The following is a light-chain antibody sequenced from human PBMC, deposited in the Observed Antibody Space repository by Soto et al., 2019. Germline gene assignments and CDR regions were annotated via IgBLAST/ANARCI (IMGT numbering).Light chain of an antibody. CDR1: QSRLHSNGYNY. J-gene: IGKJ2*01. CDR2: LGS. Sequence: IVMTQSPLSLPVTPGEPASIACRSSQSRLHSNGYNYLDWYLQKPGQSPQLLIYLGSNRASGVPHRFSGRRSGTDFTMKISRVEADDVGVYYCMQALHTPRTFGQGTKLELK. V-gene: IGKV2-28*01. CDR3: MQALHTPRT.